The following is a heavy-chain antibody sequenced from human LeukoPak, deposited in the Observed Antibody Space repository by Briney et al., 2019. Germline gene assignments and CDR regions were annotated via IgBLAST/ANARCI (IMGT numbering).Heavy chain of an antibody. CDR2: IYYSGST. D-gene: IGHD3-22*01. J-gene: IGHJ3*02. CDR1: GGSISSSSYY. Sequence: PSETLSLTCTVSGGSISSSSYYWGWIRQPPGKGLEWIGSIYYSGSTYYNPSLKSRVTISVDTSKNQFSLKLSSVTAADTAVYYCARATDYYDSSGYMWDDAFDIWGQGTMVTVSS. V-gene: IGHV4-39*07. CDR3: ARATDYYDSSGYMWDDAFDI.